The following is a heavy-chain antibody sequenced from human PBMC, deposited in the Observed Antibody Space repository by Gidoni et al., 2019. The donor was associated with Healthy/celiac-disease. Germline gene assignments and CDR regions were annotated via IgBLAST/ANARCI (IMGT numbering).Heavy chain of an antibody. CDR3: ARDNGGSYPDAFDI. J-gene: IGHJ3*02. Sequence: EVQLVESGGGLVKPGGSLRLSCAASGFTFSSYSMNWVRQAPGKGLEWVSSISSSSSYIYYADSVKGRFTISRDNAKNSLYLQMNSLRAEDTAVYYCARDNGGSYPDAFDIWGQGTMVTVSS. V-gene: IGHV3-21*01. CDR1: GFTFSSYS. CDR2: ISSSSSYI. D-gene: IGHD1-26*01.